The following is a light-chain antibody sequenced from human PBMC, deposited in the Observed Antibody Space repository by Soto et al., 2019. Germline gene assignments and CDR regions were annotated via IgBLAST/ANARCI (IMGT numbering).Light chain of an antibody. Sequence: EIVMTQSPATLSLSPGETATLSCRASQSVHSNLAWFQQHPGQAPRLLIYGASSGATGIPVRFSGSGSGTDFTLTISRLVPEDFAVYFFQQYGSSTWPFGQG. J-gene: IGKJ1*01. CDR2: GAS. CDR3: QQYGSSTWP. V-gene: IGKV3-20*01. CDR1: QSVHSN.